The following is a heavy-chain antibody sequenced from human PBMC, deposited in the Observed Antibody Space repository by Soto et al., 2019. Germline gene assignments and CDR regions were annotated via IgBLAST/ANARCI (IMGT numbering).Heavy chain of an antibody. Sequence: GGSLRLSCAASGFTFSSYAMSWVRQAPGKGLEWVSAISGSGGSTYYADSVKGRFTISRDNSKNTLYLQMNSLRAEDTAVYYCAKDKSLTGNTNWSDPGCQGTLMNVSS. V-gene: IGHV3-23*01. CDR1: GFTFSSYA. CDR2: ISGSGGST. CDR3: AKDKSLTGNTNWSDP. D-gene: IGHD3-9*01. J-gene: IGHJ5*02.